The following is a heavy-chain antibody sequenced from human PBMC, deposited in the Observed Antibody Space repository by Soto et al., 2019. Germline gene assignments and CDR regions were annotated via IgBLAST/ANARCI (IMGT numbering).Heavy chain of an antibody. CDR3: AGGRDQPPVGLFFES. CDR2: IIPMFGTP. CDR1: GGAFTDYI. Sequence: SVKVSCKASGGAFTDYIFDWVRQAPGQGLEWMGGIIPMFGTPKYAQKFQHRVTISADVSTGTAYMELTRLRFDDTAVYYCAGGRDQPPVGLFFESWGEGTRVTV. J-gene: IGHJ4*02. V-gene: IGHV1-69*13. D-gene: IGHD1-26*01.